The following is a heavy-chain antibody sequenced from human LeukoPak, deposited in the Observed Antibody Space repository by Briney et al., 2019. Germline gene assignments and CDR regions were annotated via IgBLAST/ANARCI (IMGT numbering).Heavy chain of an antibody. D-gene: IGHD1-26*01. V-gene: IGHV4-39*07. CDR1: GGSISTSNSY. CDR2: IYYSGNT. CDR3: ARGSIVGATGFDY. Sequence: PSETLSLTCAVSGGSISTSNSYWGWIRRPPGKGLEWVGSIYYSGNTYYNPSLKSRVTISVDTSKNQFSLKLSSVTAADTAVYYCARGSIVGATGFDYWGQGTLVTVSS. J-gene: IGHJ4*02.